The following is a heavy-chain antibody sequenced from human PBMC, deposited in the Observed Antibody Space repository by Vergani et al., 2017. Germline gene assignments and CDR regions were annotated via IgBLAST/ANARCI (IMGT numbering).Heavy chain of an antibody. Sequence: VQLQESGPGLVTPSETLSLTCTVSGGSISSYYWSWIRQPAGKGLEWIGRIYTSGSTNYNPSLKSRVTMSVDTSKNQFSLKLSSVTAADTAVYYCARDRGYSSSSDYYYYMDVWGKGTTVTVSS. V-gene: IGHV4-4*07. D-gene: IGHD6-6*01. CDR3: ARDRGYSSSSDYYYYMDV. CDR2: IYTSGST. CDR1: GGSISSYY. J-gene: IGHJ6*03.